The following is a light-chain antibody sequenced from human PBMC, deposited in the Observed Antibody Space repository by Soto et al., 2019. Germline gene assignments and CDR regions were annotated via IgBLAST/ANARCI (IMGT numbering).Light chain of an antibody. CDR2: SNN. CDR3: AAWDDSLNGVV. V-gene: IGLV1-44*01. CDR1: SSNIGSNT. J-gene: IGLJ2*01. Sequence: QSVLTQPPSASGTPGQRVTISCSGSSSNIGSNTVNWYQQLPGTAPKLLIYSNNQRPSGVPDRFSGSKSGTSASLAISGLQSVDEADYYCAAWDDSLNGVVFGGGTKVTVV.